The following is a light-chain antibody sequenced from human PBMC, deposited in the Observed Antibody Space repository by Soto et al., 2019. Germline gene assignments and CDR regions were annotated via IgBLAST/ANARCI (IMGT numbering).Light chain of an antibody. J-gene: IGKJ3*01. V-gene: IGKV3-20*01. CDR2: GAS. CDR3: QQYGSSPPIFT. CDR1: QSVSSSY. Sequence: EIVLTQSPGTQSLSPGERATLSCRASQSVSSSYLAWYQQKPGQAPRLLIYGASSRATGIPDRFSGSGSGTDFTLTISRLEPEDFAVYYCQQYGSSPPIFTFGPGTKVDIK.